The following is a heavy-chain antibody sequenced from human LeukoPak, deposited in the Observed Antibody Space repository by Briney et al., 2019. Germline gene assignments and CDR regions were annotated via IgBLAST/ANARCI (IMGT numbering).Heavy chain of an antibody. CDR1: GGSFSGYY. V-gene: IGHV4-34*01. D-gene: IGHD3-22*01. Sequence: SETLSLTRAVYGGSFSGYYWSWIRQPPGKGLEWIGEINHSGSTNYNPSLKSRVTISVDTSKNQFSLKPSSVTAADTAVYYCARGPTYYYDSSGYSFFFQHWGQGTLVTVSS. J-gene: IGHJ1*01. CDR3: ARGPTYYYDSSGYSFFFQH. CDR2: INHSGST.